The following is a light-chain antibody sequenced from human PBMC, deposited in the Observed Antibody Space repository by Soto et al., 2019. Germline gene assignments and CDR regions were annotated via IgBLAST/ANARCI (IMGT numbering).Light chain of an antibody. Sequence: QSVLTQPASVSGSPGQSITMSCTDVGFYGLVSWYQQHPGKVPKLMIYDVSKRPSGVSERFSGSKSGNTAYLTISALQADDEADYYCSLDAGSSIYVFGTGTQLTVL. CDR2: DVS. CDR3: SLDAGSSIYV. CDR1: VGFYGL. V-gene: IGLV2-23*02. J-gene: IGLJ1*01.